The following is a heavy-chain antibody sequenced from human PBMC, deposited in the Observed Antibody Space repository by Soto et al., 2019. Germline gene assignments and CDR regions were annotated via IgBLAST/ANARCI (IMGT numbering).Heavy chain of an antibody. CDR1: GFTFDDYA. CDR2: ISWNSGSI. D-gene: IGHD3-22*01. V-gene: IGHV3-9*01. Sequence: EVQLVESGGGLVQPGRSLRLSCAASGFTFDDYAMHWVRQAPGKGLEWVSGISWNSGSIGYADSVKGRFTISRDNAKNSLYLQMNSLRAEDTAVYYCAKDRGVALYYYDSSGGFGAFDIWGQGTMVTVSS. CDR3: AKDRGVALYYYDSSGGFGAFDI. J-gene: IGHJ3*02.